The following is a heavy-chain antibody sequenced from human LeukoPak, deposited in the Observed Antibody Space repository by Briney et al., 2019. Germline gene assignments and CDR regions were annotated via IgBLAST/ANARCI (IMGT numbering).Heavy chain of an antibody. Sequence: PSETLSLTCTVSGGSISSSSYYWGWIRQPPGKGLEWIGSIYYSGSTYYNPSLKSRVTISVDTSKNQFSLKLSSVTAADTAVYYCARQGRQLWWSGGPSVFDYWGQGTLVTVSS. CDR2: IYYSGST. V-gene: IGHV4-39*01. CDR1: GGSISSSSYY. J-gene: IGHJ4*02. CDR3: ARQGRQLWWSGGPSVFDY. D-gene: IGHD5-18*01.